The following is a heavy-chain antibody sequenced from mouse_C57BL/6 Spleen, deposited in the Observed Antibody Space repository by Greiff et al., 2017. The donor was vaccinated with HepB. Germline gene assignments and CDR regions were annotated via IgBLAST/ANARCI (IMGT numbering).Heavy chain of an antibody. Sequence: ESGPGLVKPSQSLSLTCSVTGYSITSGYYWNWIRQFPGNKLEWMGYISYDGSNNYNPSLKNRISITRDTSKNQFFLKLNSVTTEDTATYYCARELLRYGYFDVWGTGTTVTVSS. D-gene: IGHD1-1*01. CDR2: ISYDGSN. CDR1: GYSITSGYY. V-gene: IGHV3-6*01. CDR3: ARELLRYGYFDV. J-gene: IGHJ1*03.